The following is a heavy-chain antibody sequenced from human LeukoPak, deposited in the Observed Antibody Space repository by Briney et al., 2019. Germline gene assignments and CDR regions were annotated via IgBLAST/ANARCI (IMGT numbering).Heavy chain of an antibody. CDR1: GYTFTSYD. CDR2: MNPNSGNT. Sequence: ASVKVSCKASGYTFTSYDINWVRQATGQGLEWMGWMNPNSGNTGYAQKFQGRVTMTRNTSISTVYMELSSLRSEDTAVYYCARFYGSGSYPSSMDVWGKGTTVTISS. CDR3: ARFYGSGSYPSSMDV. V-gene: IGHV1-8*01. D-gene: IGHD3-10*01. J-gene: IGHJ6*03.